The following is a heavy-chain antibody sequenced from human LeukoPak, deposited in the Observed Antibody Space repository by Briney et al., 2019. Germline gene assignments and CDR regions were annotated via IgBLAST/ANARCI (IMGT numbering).Heavy chain of an antibody. CDR1: GFSFTRYW. Sequence: GESLKISCKGSGFSFTRYWIGWVRQMPGKGLEWMGLIYPGDADTRYSPSFQGQVTISADKSISTAYLQWSSLEAPDTAMYYCARGGKSAYGWFDPWGQGALVTVSS. J-gene: IGHJ5*02. D-gene: IGHD5-12*01. CDR2: IYPGDADT. V-gene: IGHV5-51*01. CDR3: ARGGKSAYGWFDP.